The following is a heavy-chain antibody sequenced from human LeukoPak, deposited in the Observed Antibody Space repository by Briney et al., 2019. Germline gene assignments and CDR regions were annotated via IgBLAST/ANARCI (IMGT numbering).Heavy chain of an antibody. V-gene: IGHV3-49*03. CDR1: GFIFGDYA. D-gene: IGHD4-17*01. CDR3: SGARLTTVTTGDY. CDR2: IRSKAYGGTT. J-gene: IGHJ4*02. Sequence: PGGSLRLSCTGSGFIFGDYAMSWFRQAPGKGLQWVGFIRSKAYGGTTEFAASVIDRFSISRDDSKNIAYLQMNSLKTEDTAVYFCSGARLTTVTTGDYWGQGTLVTVSS.